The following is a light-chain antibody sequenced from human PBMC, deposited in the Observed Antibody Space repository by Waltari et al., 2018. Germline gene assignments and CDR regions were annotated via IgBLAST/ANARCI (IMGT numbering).Light chain of an antibody. CDR1: TSNIGSNP. Sequence: QSVLTQPPSASGTPGQRVTISCSGTTSNIGSNPVSWYQQVPGTAPKLLIYSNNQRPSGVPDRLSGSKSATSASLAISGLQSEDEADYYCAAWDDSLSGWVFGGGTKLTVL. V-gene: IGLV1-44*01. CDR2: SNN. CDR3: AAWDDSLSGWV. J-gene: IGLJ3*02.